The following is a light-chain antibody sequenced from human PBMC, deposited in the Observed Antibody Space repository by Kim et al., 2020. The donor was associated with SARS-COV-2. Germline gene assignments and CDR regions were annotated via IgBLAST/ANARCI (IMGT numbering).Light chain of an antibody. CDR2: AAS. Sequence: DIQMTQSPSSLSAPVGDRVTITCRASQGISHYLAWYQQKPGKVPKLLIHAASTLQSGVPYRFSGSGSGTDFTLTITSLQPEDVATYYCQKYDTSPWTFGQGTKVEIK. CDR3: QKYDTSPWT. V-gene: IGKV1-27*01. CDR1: QGISHY. J-gene: IGKJ1*01.